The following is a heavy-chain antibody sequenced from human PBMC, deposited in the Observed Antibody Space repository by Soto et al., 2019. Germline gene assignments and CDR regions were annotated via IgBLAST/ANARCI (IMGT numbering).Heavy chain of an antibody. CDR1: GGSISSFY. V-gene: IGHV4-59*08. Sequence: PSETLSLTCTVSGGSISSFYWSWIRQPPGKGLEWIGYIYDSGSTNYNPSLKSRVTISVDTSKNQFSLKLSSVTAADTAVYYCARHLRQIYGADAFDIWGQGTVVTVSS. CDR2: IYDSGST. CDR3: ARHLRQIYGADAFDI. D-gene: IGHD4-17*01. J-gene: IGHJ3*02.